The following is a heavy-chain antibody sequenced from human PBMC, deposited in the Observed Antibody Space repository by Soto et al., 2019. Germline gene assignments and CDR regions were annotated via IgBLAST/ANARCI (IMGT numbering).Heavy chain of an antibody. CDR1: GFTLSNYA. V-gene: IGHV3-23*01. CDR3: AKEIWQKLATHYYYYGMDV. J-gene: IGHJ6*02. Sequence: EVQLLQSGGGLVQPGGSLRLSCAASGFTLSNYAMSWVRQAPGKGLEWVSAMSGSSGSTYYTDSVKGRFTISRDNSKNPLYLQMNSLRAEDTAVFYCAKEIWQKLATHYYYYGMDVWGQGTTVTASS. CDR2: MSGSSGST.